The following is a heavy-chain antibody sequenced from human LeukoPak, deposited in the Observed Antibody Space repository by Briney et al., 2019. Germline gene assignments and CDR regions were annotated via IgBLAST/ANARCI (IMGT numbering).Heavy chain of an antibody. Sequence: GGSLRLSCAASGFTFSNAWMSWVRQAPGKGLEWVGRIKSKTDGGTTDYAAPVKGRFTISRDDSKNTLYLQMNSLKTEDTAVYYCTTAYYYDSSCYYSFDYWGQGTLVTVSS. V-gene: IGHV3-15*01. CDR3: TTAYYYDSSCYYSFDY. D-gene: IGHD3-22*01. CDR1: GFTFSNAW. CDR2: IKSKTDGGTT. J-gene: IGHJ4*02.